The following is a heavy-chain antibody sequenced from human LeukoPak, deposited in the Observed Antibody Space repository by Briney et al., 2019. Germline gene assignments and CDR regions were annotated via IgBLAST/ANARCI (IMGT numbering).Heavy chain of an antibody. V-gene: IGHV3-30*03. D-gene: IGHD3-10*01. J-gene: IGHJ3*02. CDR1: GFTFDDYD. CDR2: ISYDGSNK. CDR3: ARRRNPGAFDI. Sequence: GGSLRLSCAASGFTFDDYDMSWVRQAPGKGLEWVAVISYDGSNKYYADSVKGRFTISRDNSKNTLYLQMNSLRAEDTAVYYCARRRNPGAFDIWGQGTMVTVSS.